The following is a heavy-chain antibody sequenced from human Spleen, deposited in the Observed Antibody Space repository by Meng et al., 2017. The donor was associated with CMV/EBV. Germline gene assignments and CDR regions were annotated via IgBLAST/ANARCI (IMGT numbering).Heavy chain of an antibody. CDR2: IYPGDSDT. CDR3: AQEQEPGRGGMDV. V-gene: IGHV5-51*01. Sequence: GESLKISCNTSGYTFTSYWIAWVRQMPGKGLEWMGTIYPGDSDTRYSPSFQGQVTISADKSISTAYVQWSSLTASDSAMYYCAQEQEPGRGGMDVWGQGTTVTVSS. CDR1: GYTFTSYW. D-gene: IGHD6-13*01. J-gene: IGHJ6*02.